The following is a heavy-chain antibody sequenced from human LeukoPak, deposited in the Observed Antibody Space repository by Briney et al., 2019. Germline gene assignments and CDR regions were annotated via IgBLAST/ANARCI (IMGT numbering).Heavy chain of an antibody. J-gene: IGHJ5*02. CDR1: GFTFSSYA. CDR3: ATDQAPRIAAAGTFDP. V-gene: IGHV3-30*04. D-gene: IGHD6-13*01. Sequence: GRSLRLSCAASGFTFSSYAMHWVRQAPGKGLEWVAVISYDGSSKYYADSVKGRFTISRDNSKNTLYLQMNSLRAEDTAVYYCATDQAPRIAAAGTFDPWGQGTLVTVSS. CDR2: ISYDGSSK.